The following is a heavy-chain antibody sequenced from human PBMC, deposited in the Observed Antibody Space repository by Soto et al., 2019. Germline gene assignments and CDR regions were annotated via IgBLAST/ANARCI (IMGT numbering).Heavy chain of an antibody. D-gene: IGHD6-19*01. CDR1: GFSVSSNY. CDR2: IYTGGST. CDR3: ARDPGSIAVAGTI. J-gene: IGHJ4*02. Sequence: EVQLVESGGGLIQPGGSLRLACAASGFSVSSNYMSWVCQAPGKGLEWVSVIYTGGSTHYADSVEGRFTISRDISKNTLYLQMNSLRAEDTAVYYCARDPGSIAVAGTIWGQGTLVTVSS. V-gene: IGHV3-53*01.